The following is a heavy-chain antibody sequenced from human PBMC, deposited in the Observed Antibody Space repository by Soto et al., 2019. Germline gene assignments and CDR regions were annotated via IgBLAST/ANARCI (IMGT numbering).Heavy chain of an antibody. CDR2: TRQDGSNT. V-gene: IGHV3-33*01. J-gene: IGHJ4*02. Sequence: QVQLVESGGGVVQPGRSLRLSCAAYGFTFSGYGMHWVRQAPGKGLEWVAITRQDGSNTYYADSVRGRFTISRDNSKKSMYLQMGSLRAEDTAVYYCARYGVGATTFFGYFDYWCQGTLVTVSS. CDR1: GFTFSGYG. CDR3: ARYGVGATTFFGYFDY. D-gene: IGHD1-26*01.